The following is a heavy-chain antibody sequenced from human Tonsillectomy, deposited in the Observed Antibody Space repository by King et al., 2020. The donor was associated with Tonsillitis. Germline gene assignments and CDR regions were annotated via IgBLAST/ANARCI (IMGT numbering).Heavy chain of an antibody. CDR3: AMGNWNYASSY. D-gene: IGHD1-7*01. V-gene: IGHV3-7*01. CDR1: GFTFSSYW. CDR2: IKQDGSEK. J-gene: IGHJ4*02. Sequence: VQLVESGGGLVQPGGSLRLTCAASGFTFSSYWMSWVRQAPGKGLEGVANIKQDGSEKYYVDSVRGRFTISRDNAKNSLYLQMNSLRVEDTAVYYCAMGNWNYASSYWGQGTLVTVSS.